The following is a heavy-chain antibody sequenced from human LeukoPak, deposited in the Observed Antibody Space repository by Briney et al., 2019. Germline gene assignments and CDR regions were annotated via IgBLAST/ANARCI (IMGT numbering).Heavy chain of an antibody. Sequence: GGSLRLSCAASGFSFRTFSMNWVRQAPGKGLEWVSSISRSSTHLDYADAVRGRFTISRDNAKNSLYLQMNSLRAEDTAVYYCARDLGYDYVWGSYYYFDYWGQGTLVTVSS. D-gene: IGHD3-16*01. CDR2: ISRSSTHL. CDR1: GFSFRTFS. J-gene: IGHJ4*02. V-gene: IGHV3-21*01. CDR3: ARDLGYDYVWGSYYYFDY.